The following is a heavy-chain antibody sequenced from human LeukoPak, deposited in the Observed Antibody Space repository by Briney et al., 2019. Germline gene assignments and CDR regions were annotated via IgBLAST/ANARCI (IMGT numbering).Heavy chain of an antibody. Sequence: ASGKVSGKASGYTFRAYYMHWGRQAPGQGLESMGWVNPKSGDTNYAQKFQGRVTMTRDTSISTAYMELSRLRSDDTAIYYCPTEGQEGDWDSLDYRGQGTLVTASS. CDR2: VNPKSGDT. CDR1: GYTFRAYY. V-gene: IGHV1-2*02. J-gene: IGHJ4*02. D-gene: IGHD3/OR15-3a*01. CDR3: PTEGQEGDWDSLDY.